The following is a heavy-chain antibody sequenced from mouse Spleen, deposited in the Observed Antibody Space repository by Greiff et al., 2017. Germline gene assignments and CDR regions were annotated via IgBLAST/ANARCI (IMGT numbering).Heavy chain of an antibody. V-gene: IGHV1-82*01. CDR3: ARVYYYDGSPYAMDY. J-gene: IGHJ4*01. D-gene: IGHD1-1*01. CDR1: GYSFSSSW. CDR2: IYPGDGDT. Sequence: VHLVESGPELVKPGASVKISCKASGYSFSSSWMNWVKQRPGKGLEWIGRIYPGDGDTNYNGKFKGKATLTADKSSSTAYMQLSSLTSEDSAVYFCARVYYYDGSPYAMDYWGQGTSVTVSS.